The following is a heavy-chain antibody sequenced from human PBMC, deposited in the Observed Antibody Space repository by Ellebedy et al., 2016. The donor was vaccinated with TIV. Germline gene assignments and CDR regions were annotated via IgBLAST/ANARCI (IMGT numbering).Heavy chain of an antibody. CDR1: GASIASGRYC. D-gene: IGHD3-10*02. J-gene: IGHJ5*02. Sequence: MPSETLSLTCNVSGASIASGRYCWAWIRQSPGKGLEWIGNICYRVNTYYNPSLKSPVIISADTSKNLFSLRLSSVTAADTAVYYCASLDVAVANWFDPWGHGTLVTVSS. V-gene: IGHV4-39*01. CDR2: ICYRVNT. CDR3: ASLDVAVANWFDP.